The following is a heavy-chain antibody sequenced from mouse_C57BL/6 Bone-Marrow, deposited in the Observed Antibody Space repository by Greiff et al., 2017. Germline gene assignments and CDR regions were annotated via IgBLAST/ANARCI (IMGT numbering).Heavy chain of an antibody. V-gene: IGHV5-6*02. CDR1: GFTFSSYG. CDR3: ARGGVWYFDV. Sequence: EVKLVESGGDLVKPGGSLKLSCAASGFTFSSYGMSWVRQTPDKRLEWVATISSGGSYTYYPDSVKGRFTISRDNAKYTLYLQMSSLKSEDTAMYYCARGGVWYFDVWGTGTTVTVSS. J-gene: IGHJ1*03. CDR2: ISSGGSYT.